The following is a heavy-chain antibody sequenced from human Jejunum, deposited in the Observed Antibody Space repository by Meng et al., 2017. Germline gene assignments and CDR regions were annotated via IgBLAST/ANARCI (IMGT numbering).Heavy chain of an antibody. J-gene: IGHJ4*02. CDR1: GGSINSYY. CDR3: ARHLPHADGQKIGFDY. Sequence: QVQLQESGPGLVKPSETRSRTGTVAGGSINSYYWGWIRQPPGRGLELIGYIYYTGSTNYNPSLKSRVTVSIDTSKTQFSLKLTSVTAADTSMYYCARHLPHADGQKIGFDYWGQGTLVTVSS. CDR2: IYYTGST. V-gene: IGHV4-59*08. D-gene: IGHD2-8*01.